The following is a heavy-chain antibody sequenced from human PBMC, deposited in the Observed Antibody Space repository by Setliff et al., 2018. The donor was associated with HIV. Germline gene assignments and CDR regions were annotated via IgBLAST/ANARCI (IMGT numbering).Heavy chain of an antibody. D-gene: IGHD2-21*01. CDR3: AREVKDVSDSDAFDI. CDR2: IDYIGRP. V-gene: IGHV4-30-4*08. CDR1: GGSIRSDNHF. J-gene: IGHJ3*02. Sequence: SETLSLTCIVSGGSIRSDNHFWSWVRQSPGKGLEWIGFIDYIGRPYYNPSLNSRVSISVDTARNQFSLNLWSVTAADTAVYFCAREVKDVSDSDAFDIWGQGTTVTVSS.